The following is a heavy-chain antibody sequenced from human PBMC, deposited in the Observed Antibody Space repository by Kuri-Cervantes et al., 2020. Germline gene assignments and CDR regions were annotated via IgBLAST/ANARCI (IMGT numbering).Heavy chain of an antibody. CDR1: GFTFSYYW. CDR2: INSDGFTT. Sequence: GESLKISCAASGFTFSYYWMHWVRQAPGKGLVWVSRINSDGFTTNYAGSVKGRFTISRDNAKNTVYLQMNSLRADDTAVYYCARGVYGGFDIWGQGTRVTVSS. CDR3: ARGVYGGFDI. V-gene: IGHV3-74*01. J-gene: IGHJ3*02. D-gene: IGHD5/OR15-5a*01.